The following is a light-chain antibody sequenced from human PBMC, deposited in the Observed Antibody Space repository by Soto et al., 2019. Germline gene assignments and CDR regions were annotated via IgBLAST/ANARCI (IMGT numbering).Light chain of an antibody. CDR3: QQYGSSPPT. CDR2: AAS. Sequence: EVVMTQSPATLSVSPGEGVTLSCRANQGIGDTLAWYQHKPGQTPRLLIYAASSSATGVPDRFSGSGSGTDFTLTISRLEPEDFAMYYCQQYGSSPPTFGQGTKVEIK. CDR1: QGIGDT. V-gene: IGKV3-20*01. J-gene: IGKJ1*01.